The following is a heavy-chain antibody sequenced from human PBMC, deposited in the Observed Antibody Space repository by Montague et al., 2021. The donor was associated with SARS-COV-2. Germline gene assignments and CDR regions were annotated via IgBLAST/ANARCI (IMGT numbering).Heavy chain of an antibody. CDR1: GDSIRSSRYS. J-gene: IGHJ3*02. CDR2: LYYNGST. CDR3: ARLPPLYYYGSTQYYYAFDI. V-gene: IGHV4-39*01. D-gene: IGHD3-22*01. Sequence: SETLSLTCTVSGDSIRSSRYSWSWVRQPPGKGLAWIGSLYYNGSTYSNPTLNSRVTIYAATSKNQFSLKLTSVTATDTDVYFCARLPPLYYYGSTQYYYAFDIWGPGTMVTVSS.